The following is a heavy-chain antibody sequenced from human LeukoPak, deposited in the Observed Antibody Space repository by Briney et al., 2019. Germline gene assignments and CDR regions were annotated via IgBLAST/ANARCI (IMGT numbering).Heavy chain of an antibody. CDR3: ARPHGAVAGTEDYFDY. J-gene: IGHJ4*02. Sequence: ASETLSLTCAVYGGSFSGYYWSWIRQPPGKGLEWIGEINHSGSTNYNPSLKSRVTISVDTSKNQFSLKLSSVTAAVTAVYYCARPHGAVAGTEDYFDYWGQGTLVTVSS. V-gene: IGHV4-34*01. CDR1: GGSFSGYY. D-gene: IGHD6-19*01. CDR2: INHSGST.